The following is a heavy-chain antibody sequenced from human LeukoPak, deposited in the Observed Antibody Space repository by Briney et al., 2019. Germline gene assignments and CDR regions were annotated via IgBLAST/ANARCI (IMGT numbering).Heavy chain of an antibody. Sequence: GGSLRLSCAASGFTFSSYGMHWVRQAPGKGLEWVAFIRYDGSNKYYADSVKGRFTISRDNSKNTLYLQMNSLRAEDTAVYYCAKDRPSDYYGSGSYLDYWGQGTLVTVSS. D-gene: IGHD3-10*01. CDR2: IRYDGSNK. CDR1: GFTFSSYG. V-gene: IGHV3-30*02. CDR3: AKDRPSDYYGSGSYLDY. J-gene: IGHJ4*02.